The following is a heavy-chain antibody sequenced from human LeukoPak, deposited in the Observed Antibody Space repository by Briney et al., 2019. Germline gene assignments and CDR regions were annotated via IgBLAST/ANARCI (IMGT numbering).Heavy chain of an antibody. D-gene: IGHD5-24*01. J-gene: IGHJ4*02. CDR1: EFTPRGTY. Sequence: GGSLRLSCTASEFTPRGTYILGVRQAPGKGLQWVSLIFSNGDTHYADSVKGRFTISRDTSKNTVSLQMNSLRVKDTAMYYCTRDQMNYWGQGTLVTVSS. CDR3: TRDQMNY. V-gene: IGHV3-53*01. CDR2: IFSNGDT.